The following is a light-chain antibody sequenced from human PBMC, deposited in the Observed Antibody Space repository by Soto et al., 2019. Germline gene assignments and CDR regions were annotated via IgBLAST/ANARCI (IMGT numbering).Light chain of an antibody. CDR2: DNT. J-gene: IGLJ2*01. CDR1: YSNIGSNF. V-gene: IGLV1-51*01. Sequence: QSVLTQSSSVSAAAGQTVTISCSGSYSNIGSNFVSWYQHFPGSAPKLVIYDNTPRPSGIPDRFSGSKSGSSATLGITGLQTGDEADYYCGTWDSSLNVVVFGGGTKLTVL. CDR3: GTWDSSLNVVV.